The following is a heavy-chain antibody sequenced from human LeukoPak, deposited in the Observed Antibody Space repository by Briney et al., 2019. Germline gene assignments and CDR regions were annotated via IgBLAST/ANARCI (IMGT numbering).Heavy chain of an antibody. CDR3: ARVYGSGSRDAFDI. J-gene: IGHJ3*02. V-gene: IGHV3-48*04. CDR1: GFTFSSYS. D-gene: IGHD3-10*01. Sequence: GGSLRLSCAASGFTFSSYSMNWVRQAPGKGLEWVSYISSSSSTIYYADSVKGRFTISRDNAKNSLYLQMNSLRAEDTAVYYCARVYGSGSRDAFDIWGQGTMVTVSS. CDR2: ISSSSSTI.